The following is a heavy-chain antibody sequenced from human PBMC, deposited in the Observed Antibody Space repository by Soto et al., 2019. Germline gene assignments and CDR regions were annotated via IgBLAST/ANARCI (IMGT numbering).Heavy chain of an antibody. J-gene: IGHJ5*02. Sequence: PGGSLRLSCVASGFTFSTYWMTWVRQAPGKGLGWVAHINQDGREKDYLDSVKGRFTISRDNAKNSLYLQMNSLRAEDTALYFCARGHWWLGAWGQGPLVTVSP. V-gene: IGHV3-7*01. CDR1: GFTFSTYW. CDR3: ARGHWWLGA. CDR2: INQDGREK.